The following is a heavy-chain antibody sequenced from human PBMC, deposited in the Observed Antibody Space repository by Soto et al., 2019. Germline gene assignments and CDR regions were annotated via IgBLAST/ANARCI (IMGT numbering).Heavy chain of an antibody. CDR1: GYTFTSYD. CDR2: MNPNSGNT. CDR3: ARGLRITIFGVDPDV. J-gene: IGHJ6*04. D-gene: IGHD3-3*01. Sequence: QVQLVQSGAEVKKPGASVKVSCKASGYTFTSYDINWVRQATGQGREWMGWMNPNSGNTGYAQKFQGRVTMTRNTSISTAYMELGSLKYEDTAVYYCARGLRITIFGVDPDVWGKGTTVTVSS. V-gene: IGHV1-8*01.